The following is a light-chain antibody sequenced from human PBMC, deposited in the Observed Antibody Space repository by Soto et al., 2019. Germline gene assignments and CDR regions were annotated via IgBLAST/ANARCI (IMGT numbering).Light chain of an antibody. CDR2: AAS. V-gene: IGKV1-39*01. Sequence: DIKMTQSPSSLSASVGDRVTMTCRTNQSISSSVNWYQQKPGKAPKVLIYAASNLQSGVPSRFSGRGSGTDFTLTITSLQPEDFATYFCQQTYSSPLTFGQGTKVEIK. J-gene: IGKJ1*01. CDR1: QSISSS. CDR3: QQTYSSPLT.